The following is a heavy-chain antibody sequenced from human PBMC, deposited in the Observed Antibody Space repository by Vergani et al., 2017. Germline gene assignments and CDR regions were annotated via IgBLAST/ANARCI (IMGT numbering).Heavy chain of an antibody. V-gene: IGHV1-18*04. CDR1: GYTFTSYG. D-gene: IGHD2-2*01. CDR3: ARDSDSVVVPAAPYYYYYYGMDV. CDR2: ISAYNGNT. Sequence: QVQLVQSGAEVKKPGASVKVSCKASGYTFTSYGISWVRQAPGQGLEWMGGISAYNGNTNYAQKLQGRVTMTTDTSTSTAYMELRSLRSDDTAVYYCARDSDSVVVPAAPYYYYYYGMDVWGQGTTVTVSS. J-gene: IGHJ6*02.